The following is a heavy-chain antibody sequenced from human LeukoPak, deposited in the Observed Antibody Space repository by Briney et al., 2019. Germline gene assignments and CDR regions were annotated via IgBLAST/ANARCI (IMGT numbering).Heavy chain of an antibody. CDR3: AKVLRMGIFDY. J-gene: IGHJ4*02. Sequence: GGSLRLSCAASGFTFSSYAMSWVRQAPGKGLEWVLANSGSGVSTDYADSVKGRFTISRDNSKNTLYLQMNSLRAEDMAVYYCAKVLRMGIFDYWGQGTLVTVSS. V-gene: IGHV3-23*01. CDR2: NSGSGVST. CDR1: GFTFSSYA. D-gene: IGHD3-9*01.